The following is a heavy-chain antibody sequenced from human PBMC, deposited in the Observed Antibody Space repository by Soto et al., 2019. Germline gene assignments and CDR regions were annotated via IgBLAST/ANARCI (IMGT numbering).Heavy chain of an antibody. CDR3: AKALRGIVVATLQYYYYGMDV. D-gene: IGHD3-22*01. CDR1: GFTFSSYG. Sequence: QVQLVESGGGVVQPGRSLRLSCAASGFTFSSYGMHWVRQAPGKGLEWVAVISYDGSNKYYADSVKGRFTISRDNSKNTLYLQMNSLRAEDTAVYYCAKALRGIVVATLQYYYYGMDVWGQGTTVTVSS. J-gene: IGHJ6*02. CDR2: ISYDGSNK. V-gene: IGHV3-30*18.